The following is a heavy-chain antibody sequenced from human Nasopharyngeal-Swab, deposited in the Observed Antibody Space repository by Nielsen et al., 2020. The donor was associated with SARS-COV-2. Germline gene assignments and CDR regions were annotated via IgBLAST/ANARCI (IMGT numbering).Heavy chain of an antibody. D-gene: IGHD3-10*01. CDR3: ARGLWFGEGFDY. Sequence: GESLKISCAASGFTFSSYAISWVRQAPGKGLEWVANIKQDGSEKYYVDSVKGRFTISRDNAKNSLYLQMNSLRAEDTAVYYCARGLWFGEGFDYWGQGTLVTVSS. J-gene: IGHJ4*02. V-gene: IGHV3-7*01. CDR1: GFTFSSYA. CDR2: IKQDGSEK.